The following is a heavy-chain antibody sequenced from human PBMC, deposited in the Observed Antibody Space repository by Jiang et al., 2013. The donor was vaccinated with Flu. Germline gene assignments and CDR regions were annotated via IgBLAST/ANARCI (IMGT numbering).Heavy chain of an antibody. D-gene: IGHD6-6*01. V-gene: IGHV2-5*01. J-gene: IGHJ6*01. CDR2: IYWNDDK. CDR3: AHRIAAPYYYYYGMDS. Sequence: KPTQTLTLTCTFSGFSLSTSGVGVGWIRQPPGKALEWLALIYWNDDKRYSPSLKSRLTITKDTSKNQVVLTMTNMDPVDTATYYCAHRIAAPYYYYYGMDSGGQGDHGHRLL. CDR1: GFSLSTSGVG.